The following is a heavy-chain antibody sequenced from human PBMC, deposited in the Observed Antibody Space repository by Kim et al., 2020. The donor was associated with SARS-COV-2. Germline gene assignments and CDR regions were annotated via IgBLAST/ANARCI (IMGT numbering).Heavy chain of an antibody. D-gene: IGHD5-18*01. CDR3: ARGKDTAMVTGFDY. Sequence: NPSLKSRVTISVDTSKNQFSLKLSSVTAADTAVYYCARGKDTAMVTGFDYWGQGTLVTVSS. J-gene: IGHJ4*02. V-gene: IGHV4-34*01.